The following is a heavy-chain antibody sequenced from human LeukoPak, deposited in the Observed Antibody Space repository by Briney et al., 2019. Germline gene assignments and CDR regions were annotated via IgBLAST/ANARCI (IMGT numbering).Heavy chain of an antibody. CDR1: GGTFSSYA. CDR3: AREECSIGVCYPSGY. D-gene: IGHD2-8*01. Sequence: GASVKVSCKASGGTFSSYAISWVRQAPGQGLEWMGRIIPILGIANYAQKFQGRVTITADKSTSTAYMELKSLRSDDTAVYYCAREECSIGVCYPSGYWGQGTLVTVSS. CDR2: IIPILGIA. J-gene: IGHJ4*02. V-gene: IGHV1-69*04.